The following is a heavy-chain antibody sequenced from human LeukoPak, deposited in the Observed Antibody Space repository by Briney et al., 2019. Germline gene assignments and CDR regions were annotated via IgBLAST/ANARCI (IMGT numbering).Heavy chain of an antibody. V-gene: IGHV1-69*04. CDR1: GGTFSSYA. CDR3: ARVEVHYRLGLDYYYGMDV. CDR2: IIPILGIA. Sequence: SVKVSCKASGGTFSSYAISWVRQAPGQGLEWMGRIIPILGIANYAQKFQGRVTITADKSTSTAYMELSSLRSEDTAVYYCARVEVHYRLGLDYYYGMDVWGQGTTVTVSS. J-gene: IGHJ6*02. D-gene: IGHD3-16*01.